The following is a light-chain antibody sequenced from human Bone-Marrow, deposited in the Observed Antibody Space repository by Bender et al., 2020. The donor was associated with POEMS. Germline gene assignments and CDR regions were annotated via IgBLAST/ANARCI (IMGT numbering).Light chain of an antibody. CDR3: QCYENGLGGGV. Sequence: QSVLTQPPSVSGAPGQRVTISCTGSSSNTGSGYDINWYQHLPGTAPKLLIYGYNNRPSGVPDRFSGSKSGTSASLAITGLQAEDEGDYYGQCYENGLGGGVFGGETKLTVL. J-gene: IGLJ3*02. V-gene: IGLV1-40*01. CDR2: GYN. CDR1: SSNTGSGYD.